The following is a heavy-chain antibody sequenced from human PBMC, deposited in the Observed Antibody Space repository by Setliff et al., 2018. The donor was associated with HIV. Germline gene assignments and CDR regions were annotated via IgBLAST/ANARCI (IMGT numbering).Heavy chain of an antibody. V-gene: IGHV1-69*13. CDR1: GGLFSNFA. J-gene: IGHJ5*02. CDR2: IIPLFNSP. Sequence: SVKVSCKASGGLFSNFAFSWVRQAPGQGLEWMGGIIPLFNSPDYAQKFQGRVTITADESTSTAYLQMSSLRVEDTAMYFCAASPDGDCATTACTNWFDPWGQGTVVTVSS. D-gene: IGHD4-17*01. CDR3: AASPDGDCATTACTNWFDP.